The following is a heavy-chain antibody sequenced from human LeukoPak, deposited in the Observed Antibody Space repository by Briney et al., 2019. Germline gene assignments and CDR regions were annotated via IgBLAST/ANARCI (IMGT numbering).Heavy chain of an antibody. CDR1: GGTFSSYA. J-gene: IGHJ6*03. D-gene: IGHD4-23*01. CDR2: IIPIFGTA. Sequence: SVKVSCKASGGTFSSYAISWVRQAPGQGLEWMGGIIPIFGTANYAQKFQGRVTITTDESTSTAYMELSSLRSEDTAVYYCGGGGGVTPFYNYSMDFWAKGPRSPSP. V-gene: IGHV1-69*05. CDR3: GGGGGVTPFYNYSMDF.